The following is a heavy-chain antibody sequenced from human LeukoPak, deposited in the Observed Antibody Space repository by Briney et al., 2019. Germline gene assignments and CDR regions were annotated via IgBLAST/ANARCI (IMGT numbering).Heavy chain of an antibody. CDR3: ARARHPSDGWGSYRYNWFDP. CDR1: GGSISSSSYY. V-gene: IGHV4-39*07. Sequence: KPSETLSLTCTVSGGSISSSSYYWGWIRQPPGKGLEWIGSIYYSGSTYYNPSLKSRVTISVDTSKNQFSLKLSSVTAADTAVYYCARARHPSDGWGSYRYNWFDPWGQGTLVTVSS. D-gene: IGHD3-16*02. CDR2: IYYSGST. J-gene: IGHJ5*02.